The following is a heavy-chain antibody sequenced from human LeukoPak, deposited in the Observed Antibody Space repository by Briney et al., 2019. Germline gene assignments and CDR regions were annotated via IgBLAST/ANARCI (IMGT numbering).Heavy chain of an antibody. V-gene: IGHV4-31*03. CDR2: IYYSGST. Sequence: NPSETLSLTCTVSGGSISSGGYYWSWIRQHPGKGLEWIGYIYYSGSTYYNPSLKSRVTISVDTSKNQFSLKLSSVTAADTAVYYCARDVEGEFDYWGQGTLVTVSS. J-gene: IGHJ4*02. CDR3: ARDVEGEFDY. CDR1: GGSISSGGYY.